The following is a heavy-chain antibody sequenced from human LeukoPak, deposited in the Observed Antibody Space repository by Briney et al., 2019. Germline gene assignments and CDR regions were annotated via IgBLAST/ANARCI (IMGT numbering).Heavy chain of an antibody. CDR2: ISYDGSNK. J-gene: IGHJ6*02. CDR1: GFTFSSYG. Sequence: GRSLRLSCAASGFTFSSYGMHWVRQAPGKGLEWVAVISYDGSNKYYADSVKGRFTISRDNSKNTLYLQMNSLRAEDTAAYYCAKTDIVVVVAATGMDVWGQGTTVTVSS. D-gene: IGHD2-15*01. CDR3: AKTDIVVVVAATGMDV. V-gene: IGHV3-30*18.